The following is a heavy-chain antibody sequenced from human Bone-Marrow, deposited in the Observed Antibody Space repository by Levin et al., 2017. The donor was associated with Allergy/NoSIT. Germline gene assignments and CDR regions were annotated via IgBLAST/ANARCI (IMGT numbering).Heavy chain of an antibody. CDR2: LYTGGQT. CDR1: GFSVSGSY. CDR3: ARGLDDKYYYFYMDV. Sequence: GGSLRLSCAASGFSVSGSYMSWVRQAPGKGPEWVSILYTGGQTFYADSVKGRFTVSRDNSKNMLFLQMNSLRTDDSAVYYCARGLDDKYYYFYMDVWGRGTTVTVSS. D-gene: IGHD3-9*01. V-gene: IGHV3-53*01. J-gene: IGHJ6*03.